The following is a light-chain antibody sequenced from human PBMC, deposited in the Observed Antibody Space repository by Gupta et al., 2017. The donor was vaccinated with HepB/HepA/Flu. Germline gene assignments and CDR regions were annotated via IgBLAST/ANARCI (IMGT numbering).Light chain of an antibody. CDR1: QSVSSSY. CDR3: QQYDSSRVT. J-gene: IGKJ1*01. CDR2: GAS. Sequence: ELVLTQSPGTLSLSPGERATLSCTASQSVSSSYIAWYQQKPGQAPRPLIYGASSRATGIPDGFSGSGSGTDFTLTISRLGPEDFAVYYCQQYDSSRVTFGQGTKVEIK. V-gene: IGKV3-20*01.